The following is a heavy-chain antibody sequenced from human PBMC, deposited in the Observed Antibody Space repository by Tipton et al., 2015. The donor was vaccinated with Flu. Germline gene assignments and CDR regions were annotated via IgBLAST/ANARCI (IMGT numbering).Heavy chain of an antibody. CDR2: IYYSGST. J-gene: IGHJ6*02. Sequence: LRLSCTVSGGSISSSSYYWGWIRQPPGKGLEWIGSIYYSGSTYYNPPLKSRVTISVDTSKNQFSLKLSSVTAADTAVYYCARVGSGSYFHYYYGMDVWGQGTTVTVSS. CDR1: GGSISSSSYY. V-gene: IGHV4-39*07. D-gene: IGHD1-26*01. CDR3: ARVGSGSYFHYYYGMDV.